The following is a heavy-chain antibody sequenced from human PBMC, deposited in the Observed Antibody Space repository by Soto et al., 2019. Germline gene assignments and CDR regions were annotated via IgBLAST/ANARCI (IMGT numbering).Heavy chain of an antibody. CDR2: ISGYNGDT. J-gene: IGHJ6*02. Sequence: ASVKVSCKASGYTFTSYGISWVRQAPGQGLEWMGWISGYNGDTNYAQKFQGRVSMTIDTSTTTAYMELRSLTSDDTAVYYCAKNGQPPYYYYGLDVWGQGTEVTVSS. V-gene: IGHV1-18*01. CDR1: GYTFTSYG. CDR3: AKNGQPPYYYYGLDV. D-gene: IGHD2-8*01.